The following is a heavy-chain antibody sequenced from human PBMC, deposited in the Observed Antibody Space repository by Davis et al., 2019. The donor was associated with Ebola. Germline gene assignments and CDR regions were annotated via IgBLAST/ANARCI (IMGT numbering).Heavy chain of an antibody. D-gene: IGHD6-19*01. CDR3: ARTVAGTVWFDP. Sequence: ASVKVSCKVSGYSLTELSIHWVRQAPGKGLEWVGWISAYNGNTNYAQKLQGRVTMTTDTSTSTAYMELRSLRSDDTAVYYCARTVAGTVWFDPWGQGTLVTVSS. CDR1: GYSLTELS. V-gene: IGHV1-18*01. J-gene: IGHJ5*02. CDR2: ISAYNGNT.